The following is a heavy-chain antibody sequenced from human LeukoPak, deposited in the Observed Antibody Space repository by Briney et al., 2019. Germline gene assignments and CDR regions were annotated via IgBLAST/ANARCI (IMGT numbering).Heavy chain of an antibody. J-gene: IGHJ4*02. CDR3: ARDLGGVIEVDY. CDR1: GYTFTGYY. CDR2: INPNSGGT. Sequence: ASVKVSCTASGYTFTGYYMHWVRQAPGQGLEWMGWINPNSGGTNYAQKFQGRVTMTRDTSISTAYMELSRLRSDDTAVYYCARDLGGVIEVDYWGQGTLVTVSA. D-gene: IGHD3-16*01. V-gene: IGHV1-2*02.